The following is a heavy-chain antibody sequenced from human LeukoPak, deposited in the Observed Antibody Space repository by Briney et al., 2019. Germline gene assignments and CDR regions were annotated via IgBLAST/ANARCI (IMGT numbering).Heavy chain of an antibody. Sequence: GGSLRLSCAASGFTFSSYGMHWVRQAPGKGLEWVAVISYDGSNKYYADSVKGRFTISRDNSKNTLYLQMNSLRAEDTAVYYCAKDSSGWNNVSDYWGQGTLVTVSS. D-gene: IGHD6-19*01. CDR2: ISYDGSNK. CDR3: AKDSSGWNNVSDY. CDR1: GFTFSSYG. V-gene: IGHV3-30*18. J-gene: IGHJ4*02.